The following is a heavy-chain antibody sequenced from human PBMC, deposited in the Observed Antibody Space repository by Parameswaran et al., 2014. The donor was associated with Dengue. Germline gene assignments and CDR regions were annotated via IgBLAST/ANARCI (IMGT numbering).Heavy chain of an antibody. Sequence: WVRQAPGQGLEWMGGIIPIFGTANYAQKFQGRVTITADESTSTAYMELSSLRSEDTAVYYCARVGGSGYWGQGTLGTVSS. D-gene: IGHD2-15*01. J-gene: IGHJ4*02. CDR2: IIPIFGTA. CDR3: ARVGGSGY. V-gene: IGHV1-69*01.